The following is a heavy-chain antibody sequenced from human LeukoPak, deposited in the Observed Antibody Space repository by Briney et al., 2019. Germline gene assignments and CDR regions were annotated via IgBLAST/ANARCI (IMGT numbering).Heavy chain of an antibody. CDR3: ARRVGSSSWFFDY. CDR2: IYPGDSDT. Sequence: GEALKISCKGSGYIFTSYWIALVRQMPGKGLEWMGIIYPGDSDTRYSPSFQGQVTISADKSISTAYLQWSSLKASDTAMYYCARRVGSSSWFFDYWGQGTLVTVSS. D-gene: IGHD6-13*01. CDR1: GYIFTSYW. V-gene: IGHV5-51*01. J-gene: IGHJ4*02.